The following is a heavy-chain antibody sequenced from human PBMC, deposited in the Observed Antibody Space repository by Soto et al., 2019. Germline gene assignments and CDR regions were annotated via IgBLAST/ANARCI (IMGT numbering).Heavy chain of an antibody. V-gene: IGHV3-23*01. CDR3: EMGYNYDPLDP. CDR2: ISGVGDST. J-gene: IGHJ5*02. D-gene: IGHD5-18*01. Sequence: GGSLRLSCAASGFTFSSYAMSWVRQAPGKGLEWVSGISGVGDSTYYADSVKGRFTISRDNRKNTLYLEMNSLRAEDTAVYYCEMGYNYDPLDPWGQGTLVTVYS. CDR1: GFTFSSYA.